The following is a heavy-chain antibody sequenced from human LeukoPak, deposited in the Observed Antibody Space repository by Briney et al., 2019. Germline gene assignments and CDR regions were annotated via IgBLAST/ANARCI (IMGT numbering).Heavy chain of an antibody. Sequence: GGSLGLSCAASGFTFSSYAMHWVRQAPGKGLEWVSYISSSSSTIYYADSVKGRFTISRDNAKNSLYLQMNSLRAEDTAVYYCARGFVVVPAVNFDYWGQGTLVTVSS. CDR2: ISSSSSTI. D-gene: IGHD2-2*01. J-gene: IGHJ4*02. CDR3: ARGFVVVPAVNFDY. CDR1: GFTFSSYA. V-gene: IGHV3-48*01.